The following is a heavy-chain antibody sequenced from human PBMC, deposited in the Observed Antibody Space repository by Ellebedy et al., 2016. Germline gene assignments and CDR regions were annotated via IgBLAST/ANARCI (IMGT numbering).Heavy chain of an antibody. CDR2: IKQDGSEK. CDR3: ARGRDGYIFDY. Sequence: GGSLRLSXAASGFTFSSYWMSWVRQAPGKGLEWVANIKQDGSEKYYVDSVKGRFTISRDNAKNSLYLQMNSLRDEETAVYYCARGRDGYIFDYWGQGTLVTVSS. D-gene: IGHD5-24*01. V-gene: IGHV3-7*01. CDR1: GFTFSSYW. J-gene: IGHJ4*02.